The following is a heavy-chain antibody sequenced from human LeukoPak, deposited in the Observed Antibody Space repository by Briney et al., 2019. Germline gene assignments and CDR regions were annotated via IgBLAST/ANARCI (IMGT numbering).Heavy chain of an antibody. Sequence: EASVKVSCKAFGGTFSNYAINWVRQAPGQGLEWMGGFIPIFGTAYHAQKFQGRVTITTDESTSTAYMELSSLRSEDTAVYYCARREGGWYLDYWGQGTLVTVSS. CDR1: GGTFSNYA. CDR3: ARREGGWYLDY. CDR2: FIPIFGTA. J-gene: IGHJ4*02. D-gene: IGHD6-19*01. V-gene: IGHV1-69*05.